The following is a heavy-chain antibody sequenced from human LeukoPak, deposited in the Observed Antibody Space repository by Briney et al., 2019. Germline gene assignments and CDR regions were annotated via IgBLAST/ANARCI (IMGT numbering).Heavy chain of an antibody. J-gene: IGHJ4*02. CDR2: ISGIGGST. CDR3: AKDRDDSSGYNPLADY. Sequence: GGSLRLSCAASGFTFSSYAMSWVRQAPGKGLEWVSAISGIGGSTYYADSVKGRFTISRDNSKNTLYLQMNSLRAEDTAVYYCAKDRDDSSGYNPLADYWGQGTLVTVSS. V-gene: IGHV3-23*01. CDR1: GFTFSSYA. D-gene: IGHD3-22*01.